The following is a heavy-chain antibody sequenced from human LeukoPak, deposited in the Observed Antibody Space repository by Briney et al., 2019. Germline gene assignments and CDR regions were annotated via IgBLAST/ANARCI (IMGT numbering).Heavy chain of an antibody. Sequence: PSEALSLTCTVSGYSISNGYYWGWIRQPPGKGMEWVGSISHRGSTYYNPSLRSRITISLDRSKQKFSLKLTSVTAADTAVYFCARGAEYYAIWRGYAGYSDYWGQGISVTVSS. D-gene: IGHD3-3*01. V-gene: IGHV4-38-2*02. J-gene: IGHJ4*02. CDR3: ARGAEYYAIWRGYAGYSDY. CDR1: GYSISNGYY. CDR2: ISHRGST.